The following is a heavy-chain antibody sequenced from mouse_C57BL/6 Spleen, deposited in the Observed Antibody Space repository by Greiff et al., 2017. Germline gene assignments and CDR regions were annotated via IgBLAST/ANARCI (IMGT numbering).Heavy chain of an antibody. J-gene: IGHJ2*01. Sequence: VQLQQSGAELVRPGASVTLSCKASGYTFTDYEMHWVKQTPVHGLEWIGAIDPETGGTAYNQKFKGKAILTADKSSSTAYMELRSLTSEDSAVSYCTRSIRQHRLEGFFDYWGQGTTLTVSS. CDR1: GYTFTDYE. CDR2: IDPETGGT. CDR3: TRSIRQHRLEGFFDY. D-gene: IGHD3-2*02. V-gene: IGHV1-15*01.